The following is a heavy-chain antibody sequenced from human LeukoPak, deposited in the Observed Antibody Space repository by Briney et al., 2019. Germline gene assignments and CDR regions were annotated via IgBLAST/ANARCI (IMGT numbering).Heavy chain of an antibody. CDR1: GGAFSSYA. CDR2: IIPIFGTA. D-gene: IGHD3-3*01. J-gene: IGHJ5*02. CDR3: ARAASITIFGVVTHNNNWFDP. V-gene: IGHV1-69*05. Sequence: SVKVSCKASGGAFSSYAISWVRQAPGQGLEWMGGIIPIFGTANYAQKFQGRVTITTDESTSTAYMELSSLRSGDTAVYYCARAASITIFGVVTHNNNWFDPWGQGTLVTVSS.